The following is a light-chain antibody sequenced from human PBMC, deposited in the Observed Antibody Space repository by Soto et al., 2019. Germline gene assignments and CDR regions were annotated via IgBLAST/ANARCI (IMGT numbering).Light chain of an antibody. V-gene: IGLV2-14*01. Sequence: QSVLTQPASVSGSPGQSITISCTGTSSDVGGYNYVSWYQQHPGKAPKLMIYDVSNRPSGVSNRFSGSKSGNTASLTISGLQAEDEADYYCSSYTSSSTRVFGGWTKVTV. CDR1: SSDVGGYNY. J-gene: IGLJ2*01. CDR3: SSYTSSSTRV. CDR2: DVS.